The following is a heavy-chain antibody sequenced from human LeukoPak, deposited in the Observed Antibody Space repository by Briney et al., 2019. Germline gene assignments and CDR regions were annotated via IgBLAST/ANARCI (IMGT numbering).Heavy chain of an antibody. D-gene: IGHD5-18*01. J-gene: IGHJ4*02. CDR2: ISAYNGNT. Sequence: ASVKVSCKASGYTFTSYGISWVRQAPGQGLEWMGWISAYNGNTNYAQKLQGRVTMTTDTSTSTAYMELRSLRSDDTAVYYCARDRLSRGYSYGSYTLDYWGQGTLVTVSP. CDR3: ARDRLSRGYSYGSYTLDY. CDR1: GYTFTSYG. V-gene: IGHV1-18*01.